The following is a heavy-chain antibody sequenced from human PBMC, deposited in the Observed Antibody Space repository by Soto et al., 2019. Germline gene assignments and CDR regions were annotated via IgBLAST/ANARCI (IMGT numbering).Heavy chain of an antibody. V-gene: IGHV3-7*01. CDR1: GFTFSNSW. CDR3: ARDRALSGSYNHIFDS. D-gene: IGHD1-26*01. CDR2: IKQDESEK. Sequence: EVQLVESGGGLVQPGGSLRLSCAASGFTFSNSWMSWVRQAPGKGLEWLANIKQDESEKFYVDSVKGRFTISRDNAKNSLYLQMNSLRAEDTATYYCARDRALSGSYNHIFDSWGQGTLVAVSS. J-gene: IGHJ5*01.